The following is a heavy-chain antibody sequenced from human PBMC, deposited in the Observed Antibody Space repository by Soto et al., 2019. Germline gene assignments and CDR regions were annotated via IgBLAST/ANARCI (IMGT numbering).Heavy chain of an antibody. D-gene: IGHD2-2*01. V-gene: IGHV1-18*01. Sequence: ASVKVSCKASGYTFTSYGISWVRQAPGQGLEWMGWISAYNGNTNYAQKLQGRVTMTTDTSTSTAYMELRSLRSDDTAVYYCARDESSVVPAARWSYWGQGTLVTVSS. CDR1: GYTFTSYG. J-gene: IGHJ4*02. CDR2: ISAYNGNT. CDR3: ARDESSVVPAARWSY.